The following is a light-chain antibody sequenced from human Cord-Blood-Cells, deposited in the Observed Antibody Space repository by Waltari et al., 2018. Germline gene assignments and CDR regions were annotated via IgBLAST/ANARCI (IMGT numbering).Light chain of an antibody. CDR1: SSDVGSYNL. Sequence: QSALTQPASVSGSPGQSITTSCPGPSSDVGSYNLVSWYQQHPGKAPKLMIYEGSKRPSGVSNRFSGSKSGNTASLTISGLQAEDEADYYCCSYAGSSTLVFGGGTKLTVL. CDR2: EGS. CDR3: CSYAGSSTLV. J-gene: IGLJ3*02. V-gene: IGLV2-23*01.